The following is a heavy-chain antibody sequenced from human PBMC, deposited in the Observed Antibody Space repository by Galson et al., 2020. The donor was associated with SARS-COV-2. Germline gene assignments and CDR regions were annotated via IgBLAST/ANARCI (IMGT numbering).Heavy chain of an antibody. D-gene: IGHD6-19*01. Sequence: GGSLRLSCAASGFTFNMYAMSWVRQVPGKGLEWVSGISPTGSSTYYADAVKGRFTVSRDNSKSTLYLQMSSLRAEDTALYYCARYIQGAGWYYEDLWGQGTLVTVSS. CDR2: ISPTGSST. CDR3: ARYIQGAGWYYEDL. CDR1: GFTFNMYA. J-gene: IGHJ4*01. V-gene: IGHV3-23*01.